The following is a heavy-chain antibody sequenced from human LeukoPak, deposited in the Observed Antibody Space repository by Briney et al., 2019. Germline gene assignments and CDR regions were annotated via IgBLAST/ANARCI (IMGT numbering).Heavy chain of an antibody. D-gene: IGHD1-26*01. V-gene: IGHV3-7*01. Sequence: GGSLRLSCAASGFTFSSCWMSWVRQAPGKGLEWEANIKQDGSEKYYVDSVKGRFTISRDNAKNSLYLQMNSLRAEDTAVYYCARASGRYYYFDYRGQGTLVTVSS. J-gene: IGHJ4*02. CDR2: IKQDGSEK. CDR3: ARASGRYYYFDY. CDR1: GFTFSSCW.